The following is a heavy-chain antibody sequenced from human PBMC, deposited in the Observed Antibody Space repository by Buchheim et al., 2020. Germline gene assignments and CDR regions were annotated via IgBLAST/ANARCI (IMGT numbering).Heavy chain of an antibody. CDR3: ARARITMVRGVTTPRYFDY. Sequence: QLQLQESGPGLVKPSETLSLTCTVSGGSISSSSYYWGWIRQPPGKGLEWIGSIYYSGSTYYNPSLKSRVTISVDTSKNQFSLKLSSVTAADTAVYYCARARITMVRGVTTPRYFDYWGQGTL. CDR1: GGSISSSSYY. V-gene: IGHV4-39*07. CDR2: IYYSGST. D-gene: IGHD3-10*01. J-gene: IGHJ4*02.